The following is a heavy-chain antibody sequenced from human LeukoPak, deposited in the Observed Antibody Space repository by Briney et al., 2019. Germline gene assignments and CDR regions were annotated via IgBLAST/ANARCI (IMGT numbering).Heavy chain of an antibody. CDR3: ARGENWFDP. V-gene: IGHV4-61*01. CDR2: IYYTGST. Sequence: SETLSLTCTVSGYSISSGYYWGSIRQPPGKGLEWIGYIYYTGSTNYNPSLKSRVTISVDTSKNQFSLKLSSVTAADTAVYYCARGENWFDPWGQGTLVTVSS. J-gene: IGHJ5*02. CDR1: GYSISSGYY.